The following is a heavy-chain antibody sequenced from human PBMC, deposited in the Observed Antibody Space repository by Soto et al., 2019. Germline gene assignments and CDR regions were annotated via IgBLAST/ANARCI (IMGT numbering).Heavy chain of an antibody. CDR1: GFSFRDYS. J-gene: IGHJ4*02. V-gene: IGHV3-23*01. Sequence: EVQLLESGGDLVQPGWSLRLSCAASGFSFRDYSMNWVSQAPGRGLEWVSFIDVSGTTKYYRDSVKGRFTIFKDKSMNTVYLQMNSLTVEDAAVYYCTKDRVPDGIYSFDYWGQGALVTVSS. CDR2: IDVSGTTK. CDR3: TKDRVPDGIYSFDY. D-gene: IGHD2-15*01.